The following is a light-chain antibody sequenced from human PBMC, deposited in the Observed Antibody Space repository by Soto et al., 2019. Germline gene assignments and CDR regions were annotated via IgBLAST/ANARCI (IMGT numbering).Light chain of an antibody. V-gene: IGLV2-14*01. Sequence: QSVLTQPASVSGSPGQSITISCTGTSSDVGGYNYVSWYQQHPGKAPKLMIYDVSNRPSGVSNRFSGPKSGNTASLTISGLQAEDEADYYCSSYTSSSTPVVFGGGTKVTVL. CDR3: SSYTSSSTPVV. J-gene: IGLJ2*01. CDR2: DVS. CDR1: SSDVGGYNY.